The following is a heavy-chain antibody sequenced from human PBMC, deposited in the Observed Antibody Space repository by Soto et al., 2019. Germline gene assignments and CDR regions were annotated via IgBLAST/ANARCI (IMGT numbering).Heavy chain of an antibody. CDR3: ARGGGVGVAGSAAFDM. J-gene: IGHJ3*02. Sequence: QLHLVQSGAVVKKPGASVTVSCSASGYPVTAYYMHWVRQAPGRGLEWMGGINPATGAAKYTQTFRGRVTMTRDSSTSTVFMELSGLPSGDPAVFYWARGGGVGVAGSAAFDMWGQGTLVTVSS. CDR1: GYPVTAYY. V-gene: IGHV1-2*02. CDR2: INPATGAA. D-gene: IGHD3-3*01.